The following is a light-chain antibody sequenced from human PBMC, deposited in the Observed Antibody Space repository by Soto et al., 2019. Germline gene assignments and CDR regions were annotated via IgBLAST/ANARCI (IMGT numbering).Light chain of an antibody. V-gene: IGKV3D-15*01. CDR3: HQYHNWPPYT. CDR2: GAS. J-gene: IGKJ2*01. Sequence: EVVMTQSPATLSVSPGERVTLSCRASETVGSHLAWLQQKTGQAPRLIIYGASSRATGIPARFSGSGSGTEFTLTISSLQSEDFAIYFCHQYHNWPPYTFGQGTKLEL. CDR1: ETVGSH.